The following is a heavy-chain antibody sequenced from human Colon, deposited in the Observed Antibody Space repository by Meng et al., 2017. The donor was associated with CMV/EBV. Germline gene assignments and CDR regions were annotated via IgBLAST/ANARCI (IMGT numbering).Heavy chain of an antibody. CDR2: VDYSGAT. J-gene: IGHJ6*02. CDR1: GASLNRSPYY. Sequence: SETLSLTCTVSGASLNRSPYYWGWIRQSPGKGLEWIGSVDYSGATYHNPSLKSRVTITVDTSGNQFSLQLTSIMAADTAIYYCARDRQRPGYFDTRLYGLDVWGQGTTVTVSS. CDR3: ARDRQRPGYFDTRLYGLDV. V-gene: IGHV4-39*07. D-gene: IGHD3-22*01.